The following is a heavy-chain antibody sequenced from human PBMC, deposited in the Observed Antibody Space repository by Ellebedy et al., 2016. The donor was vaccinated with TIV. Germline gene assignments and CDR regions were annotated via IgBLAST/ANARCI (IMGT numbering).Heavy chain of an antibody. CDR2: IGASGGST. CDR1: GFTFSNYA. D-gene: IGHD4-23*01. V-gene: IGHV3-23*01. J-gene: IGHJ4*02. Sequence: PGGSLRLSCAASGFTFSNYAMSWVRQAPGKGLEWVSGIGASGGSTYYADSVKGRFTISRDNSKNTLYLQMNSLRAEDTAVYYCAKEKMDRWLFGSWGQGTLVTVSS. CDR3: AKEKMDRWLFGS.